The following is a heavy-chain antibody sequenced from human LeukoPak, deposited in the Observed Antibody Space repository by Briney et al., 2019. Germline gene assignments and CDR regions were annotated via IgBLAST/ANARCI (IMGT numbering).Heavy chain of an antibody. CDR2: ISGSDANT. CDR3: GKDQDGSGIFYFDS. V-gene: IGHV3-23*01. D-gene: IGHD3-10*01. J-gene: IGHJ4*01. CDR1: AFTFSRYA. Sequence: GSLRLSCAASAFTFSRYALNWFRQAPGKGLEWVSGISGSDANTFYAGSVKGRFTISRDNSKSTLYLQLNNVSAEDAAIYYCGKDQDGSGIFYFDSWGPGTRVTVSS.